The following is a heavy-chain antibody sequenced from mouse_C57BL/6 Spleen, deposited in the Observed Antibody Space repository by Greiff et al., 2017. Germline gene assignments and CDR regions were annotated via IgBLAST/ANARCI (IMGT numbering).Heavy chain of an antibody. CDR1: GFTFNTYA. Sequence: EVKLVESGGGLVQPKGSLKLSCAASGFTFNTYAMHWVRQAPGKGLEWVARIRSKSSNYATYYADSVKDRFTISRDDSQSMLYLQMNNLKTENTAMYYSVREITGTGYYATDYWGQGTSVTVSS. CDR2: IRSKSSNYAT. V-gene: IGHV10-3*01. CDR3: VREITGTGYYATDY. D-gene: IGHD4-1*01. J-gene: IGHJ4*01.